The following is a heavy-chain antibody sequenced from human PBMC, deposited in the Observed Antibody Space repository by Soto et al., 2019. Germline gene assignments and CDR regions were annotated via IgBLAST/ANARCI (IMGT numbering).Heavy chain of an antibody. CDR1: GYTFTSYD. D-gene: IGHD4-17*01. Sequence: GAAVKVSCKASGYTFTSYDIHWVRQATGQGLEWMGWMNPNSGNTGYAQRFQGRLTMTKNTSISTAYMELSSLTPEDTAVYYCATLRLRGRHYYYYGMDLWGQGTTVTVSS. V-gene: IGHV1-8*01. J-gene: IGHJ6*02. CDR2: MNPNSGNT. CDR3: ATLRLRGRHYYYYGMDL.